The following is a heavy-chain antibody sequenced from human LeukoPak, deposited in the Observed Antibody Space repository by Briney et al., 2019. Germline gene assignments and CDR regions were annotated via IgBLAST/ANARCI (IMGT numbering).Heavy chain of an antibody. CDR1: GGSINSSNW. J-gene: IGHJ5*02. Sequence: PSETLSLTCAVSGGSINSSNWWSWVRQPPGKGLEWIGEIYHSGSTNYNPSLKSRVTISVDKSKNQFSLKLSSVTAADTAVYYCARGSITMVRGVFDPWGQGTLVTVSS. CDR3: ARGSITMVRGVFDP. CDR2: IYHSGST. D-gene: IGHD3-10*01. V-gene: IGHV4-4*02.